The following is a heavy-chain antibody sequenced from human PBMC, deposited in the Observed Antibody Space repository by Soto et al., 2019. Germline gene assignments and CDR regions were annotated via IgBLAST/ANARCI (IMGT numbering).Heavy chain of an antibody. CDR2: IYYSGST. J-gene: IGHJ4*02. CDR1: GGSISSSSYY. CDR3: ARLEGLATISYYFDF. Sequence: SETLSLTCTVSGGSISSSSYYWGWIRQPPGKGLEWIGSIYYSGSTYYNPSLQTRVTISLDKSRSQFSLKLNSVTATDSAVYFCARLEGLATISYYFDFWGPGALVTVSS. V-gene: IGHV4-39*01. D-gene: IGHD3-9*01.